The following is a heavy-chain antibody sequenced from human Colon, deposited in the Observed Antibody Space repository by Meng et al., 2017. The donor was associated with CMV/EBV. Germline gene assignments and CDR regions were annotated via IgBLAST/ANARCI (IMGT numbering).Heavy chain of an antibody. J-gene: IGHJ4*02. CDR2: IYSSGTT. D-gene: IGHD2-2*01. V-gene: IGHV4-39*01. CDR3: TRRRGGTSLRDS. CDR1: GGSISSSSHY. Sequence: SETLSLTCTVSGGSISSSSHYWAWIRQPPGKGLEWIGNIYSSGTTYYNPSLRSRVTISVDTSKNQFSLWLNSVTAADTAMYYCTRRRGGTSLRDSWGQGALVTVSS.